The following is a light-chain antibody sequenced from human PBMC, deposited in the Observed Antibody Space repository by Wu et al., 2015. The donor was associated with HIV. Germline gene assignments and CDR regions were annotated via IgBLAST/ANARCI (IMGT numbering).Light chain of an antibody. Sequence: DIQMTQTPSTLSAPVGDRVTITCRASQSISNLLAWYQQKPGKAPKLLIQKASSLETGVPSRFSGSGSGTEFTLTIFSLQPDDFATYYCQHYNSYPWTFGQGTKVEIK. V-gene: IGKV1-5*03. J-gene: IGKJ1*01. CDR1: QSISNL. CDR3: QHYNSYPWT. CDR2: KAS.